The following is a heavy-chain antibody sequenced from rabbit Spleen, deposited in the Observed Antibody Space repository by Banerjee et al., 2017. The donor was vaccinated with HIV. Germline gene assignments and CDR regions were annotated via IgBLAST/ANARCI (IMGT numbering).Heavy chain of an antibody. D-gene: IGHD8-1*01. Sequence: HLKESGGGLVQPGGSLKLSCTASGFTLSSYYMNWVRQAPGKGLEWIGYIDPVFGITYYANWVNGRFSISRENAQNTVFLQMARLTAADTATYFCARDGAGGRYFALWGPGTLVTVS. J-gene: IGHJ4*01. V-gene: IGHV1S7*01. CDR3: ARDGAGGRYFAL. CDR1: GFTLSSYY. CDR2: IDPVFGIT.